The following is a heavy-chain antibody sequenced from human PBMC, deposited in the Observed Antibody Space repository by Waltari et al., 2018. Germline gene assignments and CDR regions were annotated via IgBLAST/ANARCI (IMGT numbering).Heavy chain of an antibody. J-gene: IGHJ5*02. CDR3: ARDLRASNWFDP. CDR2: ISSSSYI. Sequence: EVQLVESGGGLVKPGGSLRLSCAASGFTFSSYSMNWVRQAPGKGLEWVSSISSSSYIYYADSVKGRFTISRDNAKNSLYLQMNSLRAEDTAVYYCARDLRASNWFDPWGQGTLVTVSS. V-gene: IGHV3-21*01. CDR1: GFTFSSYS.